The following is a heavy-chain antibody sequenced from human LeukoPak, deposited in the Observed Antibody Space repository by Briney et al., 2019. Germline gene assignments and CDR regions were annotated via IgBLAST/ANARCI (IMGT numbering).Heavy chain of an antibody. J-gene: IGHJ6*02. CDR1: GGTFSSYA. Sequence: SSVKVSCKASGGTFSSYAISWVRQAPGQALEWMGGIIPIFGTANYAQKFQGRVTITADESTSTAYMELSSLRSEDTAVYYCARGGDDILTGQPQLDVWGQGTTVTVSS. D-gene: IGHD3-9*01. CDR2: IIPIFGTA. CDR3: ARGGDDILTGQPQLDV. V-gene: IGHV1-69*13.